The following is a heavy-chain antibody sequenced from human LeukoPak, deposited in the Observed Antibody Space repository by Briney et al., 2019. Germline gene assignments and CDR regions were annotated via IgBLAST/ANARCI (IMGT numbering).Heavy chain of an antibody. CDR2: ISSSGSTI. CDR3: ASIGYCSGGSCHGTGAFDY. CDR1: GFTFSDYY. Sequence: PGGSLRLSCAASGFTFSDYYMSWIRQAPGKGLEWVSYISSSGSTIYYADSVKGRFTISRDNAKNSLYLQMNSLRAEDTAVYYCASIGYCSGGSCHGTGAFDYWGQGTLVTVSS. D-gene: IGHD2-15*01. V-gene: IGHV3-11*01. J-gene: IGHJ4*02.